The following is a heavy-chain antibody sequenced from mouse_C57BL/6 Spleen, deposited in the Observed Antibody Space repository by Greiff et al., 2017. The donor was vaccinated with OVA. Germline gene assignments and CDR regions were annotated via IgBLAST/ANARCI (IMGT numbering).Heavy chain of an antibody. CDR2: INPSNGGT. CDR1: GYTFTSYW. Sequence: QVHVKQPGTELVKPGASVKLSCKASGYTFTSYWMHWVKQRPGQGLEWIGNINPSNGGTNYNEKFKSKATLTVDKSSSTAYMQLSSLTSEDSAVYYCARRGIYYGNYDCWGQGTTLTVSS. V-gene: IGHV1-53*01. J-gene: IGHJ2*01. D-gene: IGHD2-1*01. CDR3: ARRGIYYGNYDC.